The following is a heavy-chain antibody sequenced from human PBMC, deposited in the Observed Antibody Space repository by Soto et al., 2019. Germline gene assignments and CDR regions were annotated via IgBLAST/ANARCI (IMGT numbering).Heavy chain of an antibody. D-gene: IGHD4-4*01. V-gene: IGHV3-21*01. CDR2: ISSSSSYI. Sequence: EVQLVESGGGLVKPGGSLRLSCAASGFTFSSYSMNWVRQAPGKGLEWVSSISSSSSYIYYADSVKGRFTISRDNAKNSLYLQMNSLRAEDTAVYYCARRMTTVTTSWFDPWGQGTLVTVSS. CDR3: ARRMTTVTTSWFDP. J-gene: IGHJ5*02. CDR1: GFTFSSYS.